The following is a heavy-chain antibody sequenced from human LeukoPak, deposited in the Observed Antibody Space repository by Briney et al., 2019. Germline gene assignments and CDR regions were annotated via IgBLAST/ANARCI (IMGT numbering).Heavy chain of an antibody. D-gene: IGHD3-22*01. CDR3: ARGGVVVTPITD. Sequence: ASVKVSCKASGGTFSSYAISWVRQAPGQGLEWMGGIIPIFGTANYAQKFQGRVTMTRDTSTSTVYMELSSLRSEDTAVYYCARGGVVVTPITDWGQGTLVTVSS. CDR1: GGTFSSYA. CDR2: IIPIFGTA. J-gene: IGHJ4*02. V-gene: IGHV1-69*05.